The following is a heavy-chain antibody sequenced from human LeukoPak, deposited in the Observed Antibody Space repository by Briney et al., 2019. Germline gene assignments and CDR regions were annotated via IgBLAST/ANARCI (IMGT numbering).Heavy chain of an antibody. J-gene: IGHJ4*02. CDR2: IRYNGNNQ. V-gene: IGHV3-30*02. CDR3: ATYRQVLLPFES. D-gene: IGHD5-18*01. Sequence: GGSLRLSCAASGFTFNNYGMHWARQAPGKGLEWVAFIRYNGNNQYHADSVKGRFTISRDNSKSILSLQMNSLRAEDTAIYYCATYRQVLLPFESWGQGTLVTVSS. CDR1: GFTFNNYG.